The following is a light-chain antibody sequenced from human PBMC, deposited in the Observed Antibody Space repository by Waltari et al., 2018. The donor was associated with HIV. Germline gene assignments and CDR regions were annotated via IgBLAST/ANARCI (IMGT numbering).Light chain of an antibody. CDR3: ATWDDSLNGPL. V-gene: IGLV1-44*01. Sequence: QSVLTQPPSASGTPGQRVTTPFSGISPNNGRKEFSWYQQFPGTAPKVLMSANNQRPSGVPDRFSASKSGTSASLAISGLHSEDEADYYCATWDDSLNGPLFGGGTKLTVL. CDR1: SPNNGRKE. CDR2: ANN. J-gene: IGLJ2*01.